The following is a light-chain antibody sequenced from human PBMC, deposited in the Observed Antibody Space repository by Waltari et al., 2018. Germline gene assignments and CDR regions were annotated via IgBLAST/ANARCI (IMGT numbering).Light chain of an antibody. V-gene: IGLV1-44*01. CDR1: SPNIGRTN. J-gene: IGLJ2*01. Sequence: QSLLNQAPSASGTPGQTVTISCSGSSPNIGRTNVNWYQNIPGTAPKLLIYTNNPRPSGVPARFSGSKSGTSASLAISGLQSEDEADYYCGTWDDSLNGPLFGGGTKVTVL. CDR3: GTWDDSLNGPL. CDR2: TNN.